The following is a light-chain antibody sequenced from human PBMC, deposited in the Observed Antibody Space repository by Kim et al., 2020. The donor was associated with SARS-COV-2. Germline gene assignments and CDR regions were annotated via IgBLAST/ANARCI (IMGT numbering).Light chain of an antibody. CDR3: LQYGSSPWT. CDR2: SAS. V-gene: IGKV3-20*01. CDR1: QSVSSSY. J-gene: IGKJ1*01. Sequence: EIVLTQSPGTLSLSPGERATLSCRASQSVSSSYLAWYQQKPGQAPRLLIYSASSRATGIPDRFSGSGSGTDFTLTISRMEPEDFAVYYCLQYGSSPWTFGQGTKVDIK.